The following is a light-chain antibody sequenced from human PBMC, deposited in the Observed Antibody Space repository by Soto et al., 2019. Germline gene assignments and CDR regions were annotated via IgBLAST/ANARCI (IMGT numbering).Light chain of an antibody. J-gene: IGKJ3*01. CDR2: GAS. Sequence: EIVLTQSPGPLSLSPGERATLSCRASQSVSSGYLAWYQQRTGRVPRLLIYGASNRAPGIPDRFTGSGSGTAFYLTIARVEPEDFAVYYCQLCGIAPFTFGPGTKVD. V-gene: IGKV3-20*01. CDR1: QSVSSGY. CDR3: QLCGIAPFT.